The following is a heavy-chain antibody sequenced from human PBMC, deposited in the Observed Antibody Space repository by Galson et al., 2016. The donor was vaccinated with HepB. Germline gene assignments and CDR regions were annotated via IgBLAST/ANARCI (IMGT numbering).Heavy chain of an antibody. CDR1: GASISSGDYF. Sequence: TLSLTCTVSGASISSGDYFWSWIRQHPGKGLEWIGYIYYSGSTFYNPTLKSRINISLDTSKNQFSLKLTSVTAADTPVYCCARDNGDYGDALDIWGQGRVVTVSS. V-gene: IGHV4-31*03. D-gene: IGHD4-17*01. J-gene: IGHJ3*02. CDR2: IYYSGST. CDR3: ARDNGDYGDALDI.